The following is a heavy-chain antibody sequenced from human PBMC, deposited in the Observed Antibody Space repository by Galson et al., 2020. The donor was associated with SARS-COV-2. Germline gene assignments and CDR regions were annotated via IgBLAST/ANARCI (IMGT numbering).Heavy chain of an antibody. J-gene: IGHJ6*02. CDR3: ARSPGKTVARTMDV. V-gene: IGHV6-1*01. CDR1: GDNVSSDSAA. D-gene: IGHD4-17*01. CDR2: TYYRSKWYS. Sequence: SQTLSLTCDISGDNVSSDSAAWNWIRPSPSRGLEWLGRTYYRSKWYSDYAVSMKSRITITPDTSKNQFSLQLNSVTPEDTALYYCARSPGKTVARTMDVWGQGTSVTVSS.